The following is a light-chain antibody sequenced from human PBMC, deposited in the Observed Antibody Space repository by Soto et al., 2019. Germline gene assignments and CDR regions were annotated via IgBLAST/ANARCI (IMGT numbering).Light chain of an antibody. J-gene: IGKJ1*01. Sequence: DIQMTQSPSSLSASVGDRVTITCRASQSISSYLNWYQQKPGKAPKLLIYAASSLQSGVPPRSSGSGSGTDFTLTISSLQPEDFATYYCQQSYSTPRTFGQGTKVDIK. V-gene: IGKV1-39*01. CDR1: QSISSY. CDR2: AAS. CDR3: QQSYSTPRT.